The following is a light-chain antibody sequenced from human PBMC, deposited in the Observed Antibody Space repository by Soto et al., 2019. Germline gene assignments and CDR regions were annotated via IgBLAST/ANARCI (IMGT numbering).Light chain of an antibody. J-gene: IGKJ5*01. CDR2: DAS. Sequence: EIVWTQSPSTLALSPWERATLSCRASQSVSRYLAWYQQKPGQAPRFLIYDASNRATGIPARFSGSRSGTDFTLTISSLEPEDFGVYFCHQRNKFGQGTRLEI. CDR1: QSVSRY. V-gene: IGKV3-11*01. CDR3: HQRNK.